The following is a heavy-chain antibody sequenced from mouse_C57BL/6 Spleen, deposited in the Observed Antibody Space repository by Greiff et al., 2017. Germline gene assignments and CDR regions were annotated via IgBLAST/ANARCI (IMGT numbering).Heavy chain of an antibody. CDR3: AREEITTGFLYFDY. J-gene: IGHJ2*01. D-gene: IGHD1-1*01. CDR1: GYAFSSYW. Sequence: VKLQESGAELVKPGASVKISCKASGYAFSSYWMNWVKQRPGKGLEWIGQIYPGDGDTNYNGKFKGKATLTADKSSSTAYMQLSSLTSEDSAVYFCAREEITTGFLYFDYWGQGTTLTVSS. V-gene: IGHV1-80*01. CDR2: IYPGDGDT.